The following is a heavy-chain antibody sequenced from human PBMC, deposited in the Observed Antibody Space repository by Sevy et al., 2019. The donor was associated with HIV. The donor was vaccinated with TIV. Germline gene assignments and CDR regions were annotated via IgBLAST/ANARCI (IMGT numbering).Heavy chain of an antibody. J-gene: IGHJ4*02. CDR2: ISWNSGSI. V-gene: IGHV3-9*01. CDR1: GFTFDDYV. CDR3: TRESRGMSATAPKGIDY. D-gene: IGHD2-21*02. Sequence: GGSLRLSCAASGFTFDDYVMHWVRQAPGKGLEWISGISWNSGSIGYADSVTGRFTISRDNAKSSLYLQMNSLRAEDTAFYYCTRESRGMSATAPKGIDYWGQGTLVTVSS.